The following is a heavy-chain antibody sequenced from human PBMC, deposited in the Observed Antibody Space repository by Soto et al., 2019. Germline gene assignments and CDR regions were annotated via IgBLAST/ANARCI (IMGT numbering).Heavy chain of an antibody. V-gene: IGHV1-69*13. CDR1: GGTFSSYA. J-gene: IGHJ5*02. Sequence: ASVKVSCKASGGTFSSYAISWVRQAPGQGLEWMGGIIPIFGTANYAQKFQGRVTITADESTSTAYMELCSLRSEDTAVYYCARTLGATNWFDPWGQGTLVTVSS. D-gene: IGHD1-26*01. CDR3: ARTLGATNWFDP. CDR2: IIPIFGTA.